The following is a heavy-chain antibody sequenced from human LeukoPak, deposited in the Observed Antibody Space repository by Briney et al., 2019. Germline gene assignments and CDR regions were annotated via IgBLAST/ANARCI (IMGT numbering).Heavy chain of an antibody. Sequence: GGSLRLSCVASGFTVTSYAMSWVRQAPGMGPEWVSVISHDGTVTHYADSVKGRFTISRDSSTNTLYLQMDSLRTEDTAVYYCAKEGPQYASSWFDYWGQGTLVTVSS. CDR1: GFTVTSYA. V-gene: IGHV3-30*18. J-gene: IGHJ4*02. CDR3: AKEGPQYASSWFDY. CDR2: ISHDGTVT. D-gene: IGHD6-13*01.